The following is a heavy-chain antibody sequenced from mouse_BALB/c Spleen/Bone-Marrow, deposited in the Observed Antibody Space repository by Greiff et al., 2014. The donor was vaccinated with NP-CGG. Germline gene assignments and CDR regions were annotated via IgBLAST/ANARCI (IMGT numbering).Heavy chain of an antibody. CDR1: GYTFTSYW. Sequence: QVQLQQSGAELVRPGASVKLSCKASGYTFTSYWINWVKQRPGQGLQWIGNIYPSDSYTNYNQKFKDRATLTVDESSSTAYMQLSSPTSEDSAVYYCTRGDYYGSSSFAYWGQGTLVTVST. CDR3: TRGDYYGSSSFAY. V-gene: IGHV1-69*02. J-gene: IGHJ3*01. D-gene: IGHD1-1*01. CDR2: IYPSDSYT.